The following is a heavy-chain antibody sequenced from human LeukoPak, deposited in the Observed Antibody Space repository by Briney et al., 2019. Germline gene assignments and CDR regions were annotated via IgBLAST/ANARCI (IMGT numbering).Heavy chain of an antibody. CDR3: ARTLMAARYDYGMDV. J-gene: IGHJ6*02. CDR2: IYPGDSDT. Sequence: GVSLQISSPGSGFRFTSYWIGWVRPMPGKGLEWMGIIYPGDSDTRYSPSFQGQVTISADKSISTAYLQWSSLKASDTAMYYCARTLMAARYDYGMDVCGQGTTGTVSS. D-gene: IGHD6-6*01. CDR1: GFRFTSYW. V-gene: IGHV5-51*01.